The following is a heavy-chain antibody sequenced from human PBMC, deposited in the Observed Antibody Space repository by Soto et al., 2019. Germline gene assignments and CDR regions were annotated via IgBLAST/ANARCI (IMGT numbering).Heavy chain of an antibody. CDR2: ISYDGSNE. Sequence: QVQLVESGGGVVQPGRSLRLSCAASGFTFSINGMNWVRQAPGKGLEWVAIISYDGSNEYYADSVKGRFTISRDNSRSTLYLQMNSLGTEDTAVYYGAKDRSFYDFWGGFDYWGQGTLVTVSS. J-gene: IGHJ4*02. V-gene: IGHV3-30*18. CDR1: GFTFSING. D-gene: IGHD3-3*01. CDR3: AKDRSFYDFWGGFDY.